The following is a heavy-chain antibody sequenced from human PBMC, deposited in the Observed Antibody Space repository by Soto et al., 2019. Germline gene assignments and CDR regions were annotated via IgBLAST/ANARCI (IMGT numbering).Heavy chain of an antibody. D-gene: IGHD6-13*01. CDR2: IYWDDDK. V-gene: IGHV2-5*02. CDR3: AHLSWAASGTRYYFDY. J-gene: IGHJ4*02. CDR1: GFSFSTSAVG. Sequence: QITLTESGPTLVKPTQTLTLTCTFSGFSFSTSAVGVGWIRQPPGKALEWLALIYWDDDKRYSPFLNSRLTLTKDTSTNQVVLTMTNMDPVDTGTYYCAHLSWAASGTRYYFDYWGQGTLVTVSS.